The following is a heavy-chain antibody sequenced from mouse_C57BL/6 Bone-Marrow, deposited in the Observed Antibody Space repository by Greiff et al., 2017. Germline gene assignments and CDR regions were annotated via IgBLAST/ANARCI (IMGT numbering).Heavy chain of an antibody. CDR3: ARLGLRREFDY. J-gene: IGHJ2*01. V-gene: IGHV1-63*01. Sequence: QVHVKQSGAELVRPGTSVKMSCKASGYTFTNYWIGWAKQRPGHGLEWIGDIYPGGGYTKYNEKFKGKATLTADKSSSTAYMQFSSLTSEDSAIYYCARLGLRREFDYWGQGTTLTVSS. CDR2: IYPGGGYT. D-gene: IGHD2-2*01. CDR1: GYTFTNYW.